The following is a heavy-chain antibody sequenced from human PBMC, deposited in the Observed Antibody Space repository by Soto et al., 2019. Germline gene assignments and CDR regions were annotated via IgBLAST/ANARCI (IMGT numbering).Heavy chain of an antibody. Sequence: LETLSLTCTVSGGSVSNSNYYWGWIRQSPGKGLEWIGSVHYRGRSYSKSSVKSRVTISVDTPKNLCSLKLISVTAAYTAVYYWARALYCGGGSGAPLRGMDVWGQGTTVTV. J-gene: IGHJ6*02. V-gene: IGHV4-39*07. CDR1: GGSVSNSNYY. D-gene: IGHD2-15*01. CDR2: VHYRGRS. CDR3: ARALYCGGGSGAPLRGMDV.